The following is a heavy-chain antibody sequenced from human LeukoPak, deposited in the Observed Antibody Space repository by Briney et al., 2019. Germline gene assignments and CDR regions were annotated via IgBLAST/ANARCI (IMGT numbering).Heavy chain of an antibody. Sequence: EALKISCKGSGYGFTSFWIGWGGQMPGKGLEWMGIIYPGDSDTRYSPSFQGQVTISADKSISTAYLQWSSLKASDTAMYYCARLGPGGDPIDYWGQGTLVTVSS. CDR2: IYPGDSDT. J-gene: IGHJ4*02. V-gene: IGHV5-51*01. CDR1: GYGFTSFW. D-gene: IGHD2-21*02. CDR3: ARLGPGGDPIDY.